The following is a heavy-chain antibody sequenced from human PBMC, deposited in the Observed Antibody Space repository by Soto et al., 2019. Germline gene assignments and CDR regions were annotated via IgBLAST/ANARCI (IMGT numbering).Heavy chain of an antibody. CDR1: GDSINSDNYY. D-gene: IGHD3-9*01. CDR2: IYYRGNT. J-gene: IGHJ4*02. V-gene: IGHV4-39*01. CDR3: ARLEGLATISYYFDY. Sequence: QLQLQESGPGLVKPSETLSLPCSVSGDSINSDNYYWGWIRQPPGKGLEWIGSIYYRGNTYYNPSLKTRVTISLDKSKSQFSLKLNSVPAADSAVYFCARLEGLATISYYFDYWGQGTLVTVSS.